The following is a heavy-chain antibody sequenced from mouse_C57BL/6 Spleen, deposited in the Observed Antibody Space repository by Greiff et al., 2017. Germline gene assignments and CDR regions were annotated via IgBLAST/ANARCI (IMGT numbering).Heavy chain of an antibody. V-gene: IGHV7-3*01. D-gene: IGHD2-1*01. J-gene: IGHJ2*01. CDR2: IRNKANGYTT. CDR1: GFTFTDYY. CDR3: ARGYYGNYGYFDY. Sequence: DVQGVESGGGLVQPGGSLSLSCAASGFTFTDYYMSWVRQPPGKALEWLGFIRNKANGYTTEYSASVKGRFTISRDNSQSILYLQMNALRAEDSATYYCARGYYGNYGYFDYWGQGTTLTVSS.